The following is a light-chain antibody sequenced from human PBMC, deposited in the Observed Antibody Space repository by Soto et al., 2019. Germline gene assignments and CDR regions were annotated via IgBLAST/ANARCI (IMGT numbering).Light chain of an antibody. CDR1: SSDVGGYNY. V-gene: IGLV2-14*01. Sequence: QPASVSGSPGQSITISCTGTSSDVGGYNYVSWYQQHPGKAPKLMIYDVSNRPSGVSNRFSGSKSGNTASLTISGLQAEDEADYYCSSYTSSSTLVFGGGTKVTVL. CDR3: SSYTSSSTLV. J-gene: IGLJ2*01. CDR2: DVS.